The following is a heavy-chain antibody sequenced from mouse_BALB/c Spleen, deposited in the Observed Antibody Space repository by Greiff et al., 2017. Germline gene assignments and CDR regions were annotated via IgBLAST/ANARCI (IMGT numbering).Heavy chain of an antibody. CDR1: GFTFSSFG. CDR2: ISSGSSTI. Sequence: EVQLVESGGGLVQPGGSRKLSCAASGFTFSSFGMHWVRQAPEKGLEWVAYISSGSSTIYYADTVKGRFTISRDNPKNTLFLQMTGLRSEDTAMYYCAREKSGTDYWGQGTTLTVSS. D-gene: IGHD4-1*01. V-gene: IGHV5-17*02. J-gene: IGHJ2*01. CDR3: AREKSGTDY.